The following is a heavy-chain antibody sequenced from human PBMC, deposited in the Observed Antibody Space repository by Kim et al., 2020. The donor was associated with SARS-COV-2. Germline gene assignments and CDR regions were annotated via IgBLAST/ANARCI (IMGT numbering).Heavy chain of an antibody. D-gene: IGHD4-17*01. CDR3: ASNYGGNSFY. CDR2: ISYDGSNK. CDR1: GFTFSSYG. J-gene: IGHJ4*02. V-gene: IGHV3-30*03. Sequence: GGSLRLSCAASGFTFSSYGMHWVRQAPGKGLEWVAVISYDGSNKYYADSVKGRFTISRDNSKNTLYLQMNSLRAEDTAVYYCASNYGGNSFYWGQGTLVTVSS.